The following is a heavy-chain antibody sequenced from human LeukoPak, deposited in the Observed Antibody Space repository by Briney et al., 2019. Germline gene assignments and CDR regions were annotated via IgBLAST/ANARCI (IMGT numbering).Heavy chain of an antibody. V-gene: IGHV3-23*01. CDR2: ISGSGGST. CDR1: GFTFSSYA. CDR3: AHYSSGWYLSDY. J-gene: IGHJ4*02. Sequence: GGSLRLSCAASGFTFSSYAMSWVRQAPGKGLEWVSAISGSGGSTYYADSVKGRFTISRDNSKNTLYLQMNSLRAKDTAIYYCAHYSSGWYLSDYWGQGTLVTVSS. D-gene: IGHD6-19*01.